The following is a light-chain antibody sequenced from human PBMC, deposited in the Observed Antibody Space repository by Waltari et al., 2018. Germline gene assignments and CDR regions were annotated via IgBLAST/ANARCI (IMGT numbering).Light chain of an antibody. J-gene: IGKJ4*01. V-gene: IGKV3-11*01. CDR3: QQRVNWPLT. Sequence: EIVLTQSLATLSLSPGERATLSCRASQSVSSYLVWYQQKPGQAPRLLIYDASNRATGIPARFSGSGSGTDFTLTISSLEPEDFAVYYCQQRVNWPLTFGGGTNVEI. CDR2: DAS. CDR1: QSVSSY.